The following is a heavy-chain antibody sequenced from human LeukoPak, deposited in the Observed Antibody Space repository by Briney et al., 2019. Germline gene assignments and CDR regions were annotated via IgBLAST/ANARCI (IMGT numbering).Heavy chain of an antibody. CDR1: GGSISSGDYY. D-gene: IGHD3-10*01. CDR3: AGAVWFGEPHYFDY. V-gene: IGHV4-30-4*01. Sequence: SETLSLTCTVYGGSISSGDYYWSWIRQPPGKGLEWIGYIYYSGSTYYNPSLKSRVTISVDTSKNQFSLKLSSVTAADTAVYYCAGAVWFGEPHYFDYWGQGTLVTVSS. J-gene: IGHJ4*02. CDR2: IYYSGST.